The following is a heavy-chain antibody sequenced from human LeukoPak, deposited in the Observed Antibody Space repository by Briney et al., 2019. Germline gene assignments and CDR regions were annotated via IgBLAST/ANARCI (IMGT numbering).Heavy chain of an antibody. CDR1: GFTFSSYS. J-gene: IGHJ2*01. D-gene: IGHD5-24*01. CDR3: ARGIWEMATIPYWYFDI. Sequence: GSLRLSCAASGFTFSSYSMNWIRQPAGKGLEWIGRISTSGSTNYNPSLKSRVTMSVDTSKNQFSLKLSSVTAADTALYYCARGIWEMATIPYWYFDIWGRGTLVTVSS. CDR2: ISTSGST. V-gene: IGHV4-4*07.